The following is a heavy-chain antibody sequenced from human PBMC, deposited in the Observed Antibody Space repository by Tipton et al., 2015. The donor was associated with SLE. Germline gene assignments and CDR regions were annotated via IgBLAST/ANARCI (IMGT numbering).Heavy chain of an antibody. CDR2: NYTSANT. CDR1: GYSISIGYY. D-gene: IGHD4-17*01. J-gene: IGHJ4*02. Sequence: TLSLTCAVSGYSISIGYYWGWIRPPAGKGQEWIGHNYTSANTNYNPSLKRRVTISFDTSKNQFFLKLSSVTAADTAVYYCARMTTVTTFDYWGQGTLVTVAS. V-gene: IGHV4-61*09. CDR3: ARMTTVTTFDY.